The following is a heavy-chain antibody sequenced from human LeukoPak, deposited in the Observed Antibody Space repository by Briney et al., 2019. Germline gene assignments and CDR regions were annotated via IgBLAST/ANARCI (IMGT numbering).Heavy chain of an antibody. D-gene: IGHD2-21*01. V-gene: IGHV3-74*01. J-gene: IGHJ3*02. CDR2: MNSGGSSI. CDR1: GFSFSSHW. CDR3: PSGGRAGDILDI. Sequence: PGGSLRLSCAASGFSFSSHWMYWIRQAPGKGLVWVSRMNSGGSSIGYADSVKGRFTISRDNANNMLFLQMNSLRVEDTAVYFCPSGGRAGDILDIWSQGTMDTV.